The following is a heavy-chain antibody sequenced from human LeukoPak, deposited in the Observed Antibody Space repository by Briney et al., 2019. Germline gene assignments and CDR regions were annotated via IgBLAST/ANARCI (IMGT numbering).Heavy chain of an antibody. CDR3: ARPNKAGDYGGNGGMDV. Sequence: PVASVKVSCKAPGYTFTSYGISWVRQAPGQGLEWMGWISAYNGNTNYAQKLQGRVTMTTGTSTSTAYMELRSLRSDDTAVYYCARPNKAGDYGGNGGMDVWGQGTTVTVSS. D-gene: IGHD4-23*01. CDR1: GYTFTSYG. CDR2: ISAYNGNT. J-gene: IGHJ6*02. V-gene: IGHV1-18*01.